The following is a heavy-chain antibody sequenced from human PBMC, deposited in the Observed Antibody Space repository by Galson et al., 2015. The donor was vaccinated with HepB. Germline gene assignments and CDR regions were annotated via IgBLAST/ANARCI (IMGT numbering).Heavy chain of an antibody. D-gene: IGHD6-19*01. CDR2: IDPTDSYT. Sequence: QSGAEVKKPGESLTISCTASGNNFTNYWISWVRQMPGKGLEWMGRIDPTDSYTNYRPSFQGHVTISVDKSTSTAFLRWSSLQASDTAVYYCARLQSSIAVAGDYWGQRTLITFSS. J-gene: IGHJ4*02. CDR1: GNNFTNYW. CDR3: ARLQSSIAVAGDY. V-gene: IGHV5-10-1*01.